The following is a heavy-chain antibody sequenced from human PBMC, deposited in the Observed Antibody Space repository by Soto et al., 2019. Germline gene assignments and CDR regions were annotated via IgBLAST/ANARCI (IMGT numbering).Heavy chain of an antibody. J-gene: IGHJ4*02. Sequence: GGSLRLSCAASGFTFSAHWMTWVRQAPGRGLEWVANIKQDGTEKYYVDSVKGRFTISRDNARNSLFLQMNSLRVEDSAVYYCASRPPGDNYYGVFDYWGRGAPVTVYS. V-gene: IGHV3-7*01. CDR1: GFTFSAHW. CDR3: ASRPPGDNYYGVFDY. D-gene: IGHD3-3*01. CDR2: IKQDGTEK.